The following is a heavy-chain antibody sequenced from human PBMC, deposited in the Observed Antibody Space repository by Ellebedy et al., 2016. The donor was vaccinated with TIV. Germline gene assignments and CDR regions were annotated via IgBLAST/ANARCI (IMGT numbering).Heavy chain of an antibody. CDR1: GASISSYY. V-gene: IGHV4-59*01. J-gene: IGHJ4*02. CDR2: VYHSVST. Sequence: MPSETLSLTCTVSGASISSYYWSWIRQPPGKGLESIGHVYHSVSTSYNPSLRSRLTISVDTSKSQFSLKLTSVTAADTAVYYCTTGGSMTVTGSLVRGFDFWGQGILVTVSS. D-gene: IGHD6-19*01. CDR3: TTGGSMTVTGSLVRGFDF.